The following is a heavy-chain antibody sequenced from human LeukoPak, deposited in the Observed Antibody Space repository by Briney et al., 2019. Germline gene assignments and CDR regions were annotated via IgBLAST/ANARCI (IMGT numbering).Heavy chain of an antibody. V-gene: IGHV3-43D*03. CDR2: ISWYGGST. Sequence: GGSLRLSCAASGFTFDDYAMHWVRQAPGKGLEWVSLISWYGGSTYYADSVKGRFTISRDNSKNSLYLQMNSLRAEDTALYYCAKELHYYGSGSYAGPFDYWGQGTLVTVSS. J-gene: IGHJ4*02. D-gene: IGHD3-10*01. CDR1: GFTFDDYA. CDR3: AKELHYYGSGSYAGPFDY.